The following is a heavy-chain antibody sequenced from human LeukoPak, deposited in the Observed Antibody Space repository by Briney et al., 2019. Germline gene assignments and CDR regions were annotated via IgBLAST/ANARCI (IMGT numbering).Heavy chain of an antibody. CDR3: AKDRYDSSGYYYY. CDR2: ISGSGGST. J-gene: IGHJ4*02. V-gene: IGHV3-23*01. Sequence: PGGSLRLSCAASGFTFSSYGMSWVRQAPGKGLEWVSAISGSGGSTYYADSVKGRFTISRDNSKNTLYLQMNSLRAEDTAVYYCAKDRYDSSGYYYYWGQGTLVTVSS. CDR1: GFTFSSYG. D-gene: IGHD3-22*01.